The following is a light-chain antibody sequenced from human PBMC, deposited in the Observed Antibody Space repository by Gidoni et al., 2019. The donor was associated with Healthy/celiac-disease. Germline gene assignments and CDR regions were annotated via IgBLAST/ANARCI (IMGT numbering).Light chain of an antibody. CDR1: KGISSY. Sequence: DIKLTQPPSFLSASVGDRVTITCRASKGISSYLAWYQQKPGKAPKLLIYAASTLQSGVPSRFSGSGSGTEFTLTISSLQPEDFATYYCQQLNSYPPTFGQGTKLEIK. J-gene: IGKJ2*01. CDR2: AAS. CDR3: QQLNSYPPT. V-gene: IGKV1-9*01.